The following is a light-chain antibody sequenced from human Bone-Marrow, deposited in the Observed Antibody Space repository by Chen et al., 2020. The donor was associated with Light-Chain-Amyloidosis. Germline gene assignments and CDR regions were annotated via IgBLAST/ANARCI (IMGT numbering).Light chain of an antibody. V-gene: IGKV3-15*01. J-gene: IGKJ2*01. CDR1: QNINSN. CDR3: QQYNLWYT. Sequence: DIVMTQSPATLSVSPGERATLSCRDSQNINSNLAWYQQKPGQAPRLLIYGASTRDTGIPARFSGSGSGTEFTLTISSLQSEDFAVYYCQQYNLWYTFGQGTKLEIK. CDR2: GAS.